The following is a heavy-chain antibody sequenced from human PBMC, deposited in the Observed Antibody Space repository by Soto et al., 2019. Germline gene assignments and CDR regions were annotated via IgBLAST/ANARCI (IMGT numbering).Heavy chain of an antibody. Sequence: QVQLQESGPGLVRPSETLSLTCTASGGSISSYRWSWIRQPAGKGLEWIGRLNTYGNTHYNPSIKSRVTVSVDTARTQFFLILRSVTAADSAVDHCWRESGETWDYEASWGQGTPVTVSS. CDR2: LNTYGNT. CDR3: WRESGETWDYEAS. V-gene: IGHV4-4*07. J-gene: IGHJ5*02. CDR1: GGSISSYR. D-gene: IGHD1-7*01.